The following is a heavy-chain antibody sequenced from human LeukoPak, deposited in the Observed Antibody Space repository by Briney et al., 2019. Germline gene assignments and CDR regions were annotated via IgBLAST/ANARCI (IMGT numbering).Heavy chain of an antibody. J-gene: IGHJ4*02. Sequence: GGSLRLSCAAPGFTFSSYGMHWVRQAPGKGLEWVAVIWYDGSNKYYADSVKGRFTISRDNSKNTLYLQMNSLRAEDTAVYYCAREKRRYCSGGSCPPFDYWGQGTLVTVSS. V-gene: IGHV3-33*01. CDR3: AREKRRYCSGGSCPPFDY. CDR2: IWYDGSNK. CDR1: GFTFSSYG. D-gene: IGHD2-15*01.